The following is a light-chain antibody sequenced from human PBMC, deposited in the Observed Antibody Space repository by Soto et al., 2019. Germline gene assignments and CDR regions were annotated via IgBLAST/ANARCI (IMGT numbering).Light chain of an antibody. CDR2: SAS. CDR3: QQFNNWPPLT. CDR1: QFVSTN. Sequence: EVVMTQSPATLSVSPGERATLSCRASQFVSTNLAWYQQKPGQAPRLLISSASTRSTGIPARFSGSGSGTEFTLPISSLQSEDSAVYYCQQFNNWPPLTFGGGTKVEIK. V-gene: IGKV3-15*01. J-gene: IGKJ4*01.